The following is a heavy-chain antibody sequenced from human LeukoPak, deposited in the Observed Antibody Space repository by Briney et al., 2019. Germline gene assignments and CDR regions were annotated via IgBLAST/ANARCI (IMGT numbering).Heavy chain of an antibody. J-gene: IGHJ4*02. Sequence: SETLSLTCTVSGGSISSYYWSWIRQPPGRGLEWIGYIYYSGSTNYNPSLKSRVTISVDTSKNQFSLKLSSVTAADTAVYYCARESQINWVSRRYFDYWGQGTLVTVSS. V-gene: IGHV4-59*01. CDR1: GGSISSYY. CDR3: ARESQINWVSRRYFDY. CDR2: IYYSGST. D-gene: IGHD7-27*01.